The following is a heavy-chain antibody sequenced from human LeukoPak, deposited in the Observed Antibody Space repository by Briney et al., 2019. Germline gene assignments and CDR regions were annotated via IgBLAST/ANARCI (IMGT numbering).Heavy chain of an antibody. Sequence: GVSLRLSCAASGVTFSSYSMNWVRQAPGKGLEWVSSISSSSSSTIYYADSVKGRFTISRDNAKNSLYLQMNSLRAEDTAVYYCARGAGGYSYGSFDYWGQGTLVTVSS. CDR3: ARGAGGYSYGSFDY. CDR2: ISSSSSSTI. CDR1: GVTFSSYS. D-gene: IGHD5-18*01. J-gene: IGHJ4*02. V-gene: IGHV3-48*01.